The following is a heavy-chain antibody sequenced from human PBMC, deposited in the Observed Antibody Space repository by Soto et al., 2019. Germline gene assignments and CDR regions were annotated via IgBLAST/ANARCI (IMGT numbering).Heavy chain of an antibody. CDR2: MNPNSGNT. CDR1: GYTFTSYD. CDR3: ARVSHLITIFGVVIHYFDY. J-gene: IGHJ4*02. D-gene: IGHD3-3*01. V-gene: IGHV1-8*01. Sequence: ASVKVSCKASGYTFTSYDINWVRQATGQGLEWMGWMNPNSGNTGYAQKFQGRVTMTRNTSISTAYMELSSLRSEDTAVYYCARVSHLITIFGVVIHYFDYWGQGTLVTVSS.